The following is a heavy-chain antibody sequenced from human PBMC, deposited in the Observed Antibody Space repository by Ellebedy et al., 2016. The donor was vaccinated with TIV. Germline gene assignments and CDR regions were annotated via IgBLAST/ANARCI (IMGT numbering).Heavy chain of an antibody. D-gene: IGHD1-26*01. V-gene: IGHV3-7*01. CDR2: IKKDGREK. Sequence: GESLKISXAASGFYFGDYWMSWVRQAPGKGLEWVANIKKDGREKNYVDSVRGRFTISRDNAKNSLYLQMSSLRAEDTAVYYCAGSWGWRHEYWGQGTLVTVSS. J-gene: IGHJ4*02. CDR1: GFYFGDYW. CDR3: AGSWGWRHEY.